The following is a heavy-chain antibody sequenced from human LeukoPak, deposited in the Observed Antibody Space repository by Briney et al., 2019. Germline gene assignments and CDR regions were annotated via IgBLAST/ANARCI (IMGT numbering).Heavy chain of an antibody. Sequence: PSETLSLTCTVSGGSISSYYWSRIRQPAGKGLEWIGRIYTSGSTNYNPSLKSRVTMSVDTSKNQFSLKLSSVTAADTAVYYCAREVVYYDSSGYYGYYYYGMDVWGQGTTVIVSS. D-gene: IGHD3-22*01. J-gene: IGHJ6*02. V-gene: IGHV4-4*07. CDR3: AREVVYYDSSGYYGYYYYGMDV. CDR2: IYTSGST. CDR1: GGSISSYY.